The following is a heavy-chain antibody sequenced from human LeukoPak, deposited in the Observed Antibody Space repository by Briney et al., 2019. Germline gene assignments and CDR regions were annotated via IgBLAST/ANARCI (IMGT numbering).Heavy chain of an antibody. Sequence: GGSLRLSCAASGFTFSSYSMNWVRQAPGKGLEWVSNISSSSGNFDYADSVKGRFTISRDNSKNTLYLQMNSLRAEDTAIYYCAKNGDRGAYCSGGSCYPYYYYYMDVWGKGTTVTISS. J-gene: IGHJ6*03. CDR1: GFTFSSYS. CDR2: ISSSSGNF. D-gene: IGHD2-15*01. V-gene: IGHV3-48*01. CDR3: AKNGDRGAYCSGGSCYPYYYYYMDV.